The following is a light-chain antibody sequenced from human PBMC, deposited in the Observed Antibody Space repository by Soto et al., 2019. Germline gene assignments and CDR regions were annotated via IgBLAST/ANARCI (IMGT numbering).Light chain of an antibody. V-gene: IGKV3-20*01. CDR2: DAV. Sequence: EIVLTQSPGTLSLSPGEGATLSCRASQSVTGTNLAWYQQRPGQAPRLLIYDAVRRATGIPDRFSGSGSGTDFTRTISRLEPEDFAVYYCHQYGSSLGTFGQGTKVEI. CDR1: QSVTGTN. J-gene: IGKJ2*01. CDR3: HQYGSSLGT.